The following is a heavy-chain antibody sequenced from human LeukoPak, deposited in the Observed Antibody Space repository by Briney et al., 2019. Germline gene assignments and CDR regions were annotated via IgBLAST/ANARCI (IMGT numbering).Heavy chain of an antibody. Sequence: ASVKVSCKASGYTFTGYYMHWVRQAPGQGLEWMGWINPNSGGTNYAQKFQGRVTMTRDTSMSTAYMELSRLRSDDTAVYYCARGYYDSSDYEYFQHWGQGTLVTVSS. J-gene: IGHJ1*01. CDR1: GYTFTGYY. CDR2: INPNSGGT. CDR3: ARGYYDSSDYEYFQH. V-gene: IGHV1-2*02. D-gene: IGHD3-22*01.